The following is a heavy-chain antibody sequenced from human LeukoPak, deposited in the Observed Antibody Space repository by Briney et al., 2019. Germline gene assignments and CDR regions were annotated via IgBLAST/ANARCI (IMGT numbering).Heavy chain of an antibody. CDR3: ARAQSLTAPAGTFANS. CDR1: GYTFTGYY. V-gene: IGHV1-2*02. J-gene: IGHJ4*02. D-gene: IGHD6-13*01. CDR2: INPNSGGT. Sequence: ASVKVSCKASGYTFTGYYMHWVRQAPGQGLEWMGWINPNSGGTNYAQKFQGRVTMTRDTSISTAYMELSSLRSDDTAVYYCARAQSLTAPAGTFANSWGQGPLVTVSS.